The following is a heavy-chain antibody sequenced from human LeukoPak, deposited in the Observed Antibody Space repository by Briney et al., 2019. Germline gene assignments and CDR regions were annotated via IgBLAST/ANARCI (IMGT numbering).Heavy chain of an antibody. D-gene: IGHD3-10*01. V-gene: IGHV3-23*01. J-gene: IGHJ6*03. CDR1: GFTFSNYA. Sequence: GGSLRLSCAASGFTFSNYAMTWVRQAPGKGLEWVSVISDSGGTTNYADSVKGRFTISRDNSKSTLYLQMNSLRAEDTAVYYCAKDGSGSYYPYHMDVWGKGTTVTVSS. CDR3: AKDGSGSYYPYHMDV. CDR2: ISDSGGTT.